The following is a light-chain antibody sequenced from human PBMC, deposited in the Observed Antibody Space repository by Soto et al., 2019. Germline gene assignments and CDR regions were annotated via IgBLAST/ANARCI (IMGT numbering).Light chain of an antibody. J-gene: IGLJ1*01. CDR3: SSFTSTSTLV. CDR2: EVT. V-gene: IGLV2-14*01. CDR1: SSDVGLYNY. Sequence: QSALTQPASVSGSPGQSITVSCTGTSSDVGLYNYVSWYQHHPGKAPNLIIYEVTNRPSGVSNRFAGSKSGNTASLTISGLQADDEADYYCSSFTSTSTLVFGTGTKVTVL.